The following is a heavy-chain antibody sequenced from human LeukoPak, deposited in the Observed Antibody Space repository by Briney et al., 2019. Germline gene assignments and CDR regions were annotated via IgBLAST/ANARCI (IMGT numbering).Heavy chain of an antibody. J-gene: IGHJ4*02. V-gene: IGHV3-7*01. Sequence: PGGSLRLSCAASGFTFSGHWMSWGRQAPGKGLEWVANINQGGSDKYYVDSVKGRFTISRDNANNLPYLQMNSLRGEDTAVYYCTRDRSRAEDDWGQGTLVTVSS. CDR2: INQGGSDK. D-gene: IGHD1-14*01. CDR1: GFTFSGHW. CDR3: TRDRSRAEDD.